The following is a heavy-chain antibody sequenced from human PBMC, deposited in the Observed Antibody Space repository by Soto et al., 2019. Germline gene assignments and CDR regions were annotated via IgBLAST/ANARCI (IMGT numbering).Heavy chain of an antibody. CDR2: VSKSGYT. CDR3: AREGSIIIPPVSDF. D-gene: IGHD2-2*01. Sequence: GSLRLSCAVSGFYFNNYGINWVRQPPGKGLEWVSSVSKSGYTYYSDSVKGRFTISRDNAKNSVSLQMNSLRAEDTAAYYCAREGSIIIPPVSDFWGQGTLVTVSS. CDR1: GFYFNNYG. V-gene: IGHV3-21*01. J-gene: IGHJ4*02.